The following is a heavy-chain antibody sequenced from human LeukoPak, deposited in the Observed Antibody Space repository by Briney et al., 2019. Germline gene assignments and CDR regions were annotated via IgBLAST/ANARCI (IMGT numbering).Heavy chain of an antibody. CDR3: ARVPMGGNYVEY. CDR1: GGSISSFY. D-gene: IGHD3-16*01. V-gene: IGHV4-59*01. Sequence: SVTLSLTCTVSGGSISSFYWTWLRQRPGKGLECIGFIFYSGNTNYNPSLKSRVTISVDTSKNQFSLKLSSVTAADTAVYYCARVPMGGNYVEYWGQGILVTVSS. J-gene: IGHJ4*02. CDR2: IFYSGNT.